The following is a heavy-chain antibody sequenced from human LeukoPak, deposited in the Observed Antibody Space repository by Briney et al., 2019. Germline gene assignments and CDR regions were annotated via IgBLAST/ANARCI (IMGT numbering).Heavy chain of an antibody. V-gene: IGHV1-2*02. J-gene: IGHJ4*02. CDR2: INPNSGGT. D-gene: IGHD3-10*01. CDR3: ATGALNYGPYY. CDR1: GYTFTGYY. Sequence: ASVKVSCKASGYTFTGYYMHWVRQAPGQGLEWMGWINPNSGGTNYAQKFQGRVTMTEDTSTDTAYMELSSLRSEDTAVYYCATGALNYGPYYWGQGTLVTVSS.